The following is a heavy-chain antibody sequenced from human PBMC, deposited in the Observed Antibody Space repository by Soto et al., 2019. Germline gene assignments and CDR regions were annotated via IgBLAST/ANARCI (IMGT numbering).Heavy chain of an antibody. CDR2: MSYDGSAK. D-gene: IGHD3-10*02. J-gene: IGHJ4*02. CDR1: GFIFSNNG. V-gene: IGHV3-30*02. CDR3: AIVRVADSPLDH. Sequence: GGSLRLSCEGSGFIFSNNGMHWVRQAPGKGLEWVAFMSYDGSAKFLADSVKGRFTISRDNSKSTPFLHMSSLRAEDTAMYYCAIVRVADSPLDHWGQGTLVTVSS.